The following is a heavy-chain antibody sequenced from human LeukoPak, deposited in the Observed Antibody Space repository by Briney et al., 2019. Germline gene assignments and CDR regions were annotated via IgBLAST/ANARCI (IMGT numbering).Heavy chain of an antibody. CDR1: GGSISSYY. CDR3: ARGPVDDFWSGYDPYYFDY. D-gene: IGHD3-3*01. J-gene: IGHJ4*02. V-gene: IGHV4-59*01. CDR2: IYYSGST. Sequence: PSETLSLTCTVSGGSISSYYWSWIRQPPGKGLEWIGYIYYSGSTNYNPSLKSRVTISVDTSKNQFSLKLSSVTAADTAVYYCARGPVDDFWSGYDPYYFDYWGQGTLVTVSS.